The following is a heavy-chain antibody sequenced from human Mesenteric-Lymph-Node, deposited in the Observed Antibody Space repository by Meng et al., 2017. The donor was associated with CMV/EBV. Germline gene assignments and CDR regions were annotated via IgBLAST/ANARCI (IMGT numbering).Heavy chain of an antibody. J-gene: IGHJ3*02. Sequence: GGSLRLSCAASGFTFNTYGMKWVRQAPGKGLEYVSAISSDGGITFYADSVKGRFTISRDNSENTVYLQMGSLTTEDMAVYYCATGGLDIWGQGTMVTVSS. CDR1: GFTFNTYG. V-gene: IGHV3-64*02. CDR3: ATGGLDI. D-gene: IGHD4-23*01. CDR2: ISSDGGIT.